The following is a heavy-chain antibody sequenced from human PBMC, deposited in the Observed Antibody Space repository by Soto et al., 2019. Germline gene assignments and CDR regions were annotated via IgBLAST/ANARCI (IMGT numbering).Heavy chain of an antibody. J-gene: IGHJ3*02. CDR1: GYTFTGYY. Sequence: ASVKVSCKASGYTFTGYYMHWVRQAPGQGLEWMGWINPNSGGTNYAQKFQGRVTMTRDTSISTAYMELSRLRSDDTAVYYCARDGVLLWLGESHDAFDIWGQGTMVTVSS. V-gene: IGHV1-2*02. CDR3: ARDGVLLWLGESHDAFDI. D-gene: IGHD3-10*01. CDR2: INPNSGGT.